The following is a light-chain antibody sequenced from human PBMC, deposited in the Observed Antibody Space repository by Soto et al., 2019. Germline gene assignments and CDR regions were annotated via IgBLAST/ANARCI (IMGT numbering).Light chain of an antibody. J-gene: IGKJ1*01. CDR2: KAS. Sequence: DIQMTQSCSTLSGSVGDRVTSTCRASQPISSWWAWYQQEPWEAPKLMIYKASTLKSGFPSTFSCIASGTQFTLTLRSLQPDYFATYYCQQDNSYPGAVDQGTTVDSK. CDR3: QQDNSYPGA. V-gene: IGKV1-5*03. CDR1: QPISSW.